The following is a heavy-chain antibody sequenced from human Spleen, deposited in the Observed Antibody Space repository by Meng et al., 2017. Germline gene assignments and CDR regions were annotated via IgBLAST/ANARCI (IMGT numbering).Heavy chain of an antibody. CDR2: INVYNGIT. V-gene: IGHV1-18*04. J-gene: IGHJ4*02. CDR1: NYTLTSDG. CDR3: ATRGNPYLDR. Sequence: GQSGAVVKKPWASVRVSCKVSNYTLTSDGFSWVRQAPGQGLQWMGWINVYNGITNYGRNFQGRVTLTTATSTGTGYMELRSLTSDDTAVYYCATRGNPYLDRWGQGTLVTVSS.